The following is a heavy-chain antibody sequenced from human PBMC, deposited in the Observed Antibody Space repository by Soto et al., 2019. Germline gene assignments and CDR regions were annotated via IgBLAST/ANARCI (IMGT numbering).Heavy chain of an antibody. CDR2: ISSNGGST. D-gene: IGHD2-21*02. CDR3: VKDTYCGGDCYAYYFDY. Sequence: PGGSLRLSCSASGFTFSSYAMHWVRQAPGKGLEYVSAISSNGGSTYYADSVKGRFTISRDNSKNTLYLQMSSLRAEDTAVYYCVKDTYCGGDCYAYYFDYWGQGTLVTVSS. J-gene: IGHJ4*02. V-gene: IGHV3-64D*06. CDR1: GFTFSSYA.